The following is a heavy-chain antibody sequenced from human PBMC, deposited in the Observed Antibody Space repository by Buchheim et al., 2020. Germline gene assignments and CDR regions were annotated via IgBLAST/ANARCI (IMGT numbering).Heavy chain of an antibody. J-gene: IGHJ5*02. Sequence: EVQLLESGGGLVQPGGSLRLSCVASGFTFSNYGMSWVRQAPGKGLDWVSHITSSGSTTYYADSVKGRFPVSRDNSKNTLYLQMNSLRADDTAVYYCAKDLGRSTQGDKTWGQGTL. V-gene: IGHV3-23*01. CDR2: ITSSGSTT. CDR1: GFTFSNYG. CDR3: AKDLGRSTQGDKT. D-gene: IGHD3-16*01.